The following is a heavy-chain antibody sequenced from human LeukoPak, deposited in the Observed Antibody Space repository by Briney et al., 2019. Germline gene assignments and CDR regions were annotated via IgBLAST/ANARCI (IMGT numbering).Heavy chain of an antibody. CDR3: ARANIVVVPAAISGDYYFDY. V-gene: IGHV1-18*01. J-gene: IGHJ4*02. D-gene: IGHD2-2*02. Sequence: ASVKVSCKASGYTFTNYGISWVRQAPGQGLEWMGWISAYNGKTNSAQQFQGRVTMTTDTSTSTGYMELRSLRSDDTALYYCARANIVVVPAAISGDYYFDYWGQGTLVTVSS. CDR2: ISAYNGKT. CDR1: GYTFTNYG.